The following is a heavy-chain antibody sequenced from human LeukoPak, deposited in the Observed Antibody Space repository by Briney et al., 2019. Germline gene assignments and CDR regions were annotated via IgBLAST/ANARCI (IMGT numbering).Heavy chain of an antibody. CDR1: GGSISSSRYY. V-gene: IGHV4-39*01. Sequence: SETLSLTCTVSGGSISSSRYYWGWIRQPPGKGLEWVASIYHSGSSYYNPSLKSRITISVDTSKNQFSLKLSSVTAADTAVYYCARHKAADYALPSSSWSLYYYYYGMDVWGQGTTVTVSS. CDR3: ARHKAADYALPSSSWSLYYYYYGMDV. D-gene: IGHD6-13*01. CDR2: IYHSGSS. J-gene: IGHJ6*02.